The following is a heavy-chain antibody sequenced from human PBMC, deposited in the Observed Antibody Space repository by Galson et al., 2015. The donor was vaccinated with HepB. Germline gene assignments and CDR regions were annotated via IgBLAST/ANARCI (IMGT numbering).Heavy chain of an antibody. CDR1: GFTFSSYA. V-gene: IGHV3-23*01. Sequence: SLRLSCAASGFTFSSYAMSWVRQAPGKGLEWVSAISGSGGSTYYPDSVKGRFTISRDNSKNALYLQLNSLRAEDTAVYYCAKVVITMVRGVIKGPNWFDPWGQGTLVTVSS. CDR2: ISGSGGST. J-gene: IGHJ5*02. D-gene: IGHD3-10*01. CDR3: AKVVITMVRGVIKGPNWFDP.